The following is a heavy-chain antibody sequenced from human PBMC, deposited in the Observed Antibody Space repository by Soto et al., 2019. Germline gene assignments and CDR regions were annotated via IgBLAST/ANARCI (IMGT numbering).Heavy chain of an antibody. CDR2: INHSGST. J-gene: IGHJ5*02. CDR3: ARGHSPYSSGWRRGNWLDP. CDR1: GGSFSGYY. V-gene: IGHV4-34*01. D-gene: IGHD6-19*01. Sequence: PSETLSLTCAVYGGSFSGYYWSWIRQPPGKGLEWIGEINHSGSTNYNPSLKSRVTISVDTSKNQFSLKLSSVTAADTAVYYCARGHSPYSSGWRRGNWLDPWGQGTLVTVSS.